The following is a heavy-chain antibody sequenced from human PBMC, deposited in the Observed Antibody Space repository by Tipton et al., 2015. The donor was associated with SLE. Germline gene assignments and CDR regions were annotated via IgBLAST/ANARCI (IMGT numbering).Heavy chain of an antibody. CDR3: ARDNAAGDAFDI. CDR1: GFTFSSYS. D-gene: IGHD6-13*01. V-gene: IGHV3-21*01. CDR2: ISSSSSDI. J-gene: IGHJ3*02. Sequence: SLRLSCVASGFTFSSYSMNWVRQAPGKGLEWVSSISSSSSDIYYADSVKGRFTISRDNAKNSLYLQMNSLRAEDTAVYYCARDNAAGDAFDIWGQGTMVTVSS.